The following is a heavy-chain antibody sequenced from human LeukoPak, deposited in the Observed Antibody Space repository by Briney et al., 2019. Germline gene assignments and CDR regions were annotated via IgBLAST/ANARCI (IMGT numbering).Heavy chain of an antibody. V-gene: IGHV4-59*01. CDR1: GGSISSYY. D-gene: IGHD6-6*01. CDR2: IYYSGST. CDR3: ARGLSIAARRDAGRYFDY. J-gene: IGHJ4*02. Sequence: KTSETLSLTCTVSGGSISSYYWSWIRQPPGKGLEWIGYIYYSGSTNYNPSLKSRVTISVDTSKNQFSLKLSSVTAADTAVYYCARGLSIAARRDAGRYFDYWGQGTLVTVSS.